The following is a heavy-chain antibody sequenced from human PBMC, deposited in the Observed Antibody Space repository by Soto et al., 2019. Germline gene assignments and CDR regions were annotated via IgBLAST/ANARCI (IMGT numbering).Heavy chain of an antibody. CDR3: ARTLPNRQLFDS. CDR2: IYYSGSA. D-gene: IGHD1-1*01. J-gene: IGHJ4*02. V-gene: IGHV4-28*01. Sequence: SETLSLTCAVSGYSISSSNWWGWIRQPPGKGLEWIGNIYYSGSAYYNPSLKSRVTISVDKSKNQFSLKLSSVTAADTAVYYCARTLPNRQLFDSWSQGTLVTVSS. CDR1: GYSISSSNW.